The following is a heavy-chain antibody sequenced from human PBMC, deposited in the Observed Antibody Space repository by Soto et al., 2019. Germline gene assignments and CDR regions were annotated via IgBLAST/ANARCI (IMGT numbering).Heavy chain of an antibody. J-gene: IGHJ4*02. D-gene: IGHD6-6*01. CDR1: GYSFTSYW. CDR2: IYPGDSDT. V-gene: IGHV5-51*01. Sequence: GESLKISCKGSGYSFTSYWIGWVRQMPGKGLEWMGIIYPGDSDTRYSPSFQGQVTISADKSISTAYLQWSSLKASDTAMYYCARSPTQYSSSLYYFDYWGQGTLVTVSS. CDR3: ARSPTQYSSSLYYFDY.